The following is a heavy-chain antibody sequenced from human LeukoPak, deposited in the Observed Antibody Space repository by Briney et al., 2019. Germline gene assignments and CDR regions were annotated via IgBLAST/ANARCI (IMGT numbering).Heavy chain of an antibody. CDR1: GFTFSDHY. CDR2: SRNKPNSYTT. J-gene: IGHJ3*02. D-gene: IGHD1-20*01. V-gene: IGHV3-72*01. Sequence: GGSLRLSCSASGFTFSDHYMDWVRQPPGKGLEWVGRSRNKPNSYTTEYAASVKGRFTISRDDSKNSPYLQMNSLKTEDTAVYYCARVLTGTGGTFDIWGQGTMVTVSS. CDR3: ARVLTGTGGTFDI.